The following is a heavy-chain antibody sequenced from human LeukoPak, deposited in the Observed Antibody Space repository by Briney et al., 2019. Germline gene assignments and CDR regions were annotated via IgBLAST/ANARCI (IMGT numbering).Heavy chain of an antibody. CDR2: ISSSSSTI. D-gene: IGHD6-19*01. V-gene: IGHV3-48*01. CDR1: GFTFSSYS. Sequence: GSLRLSCAASGFTFSSYSMNWVRQAPGKGLEWVSYISSSSSTIYYADSVKGRFTISRDNAKNSLNLQMNSLRAEDTAVYYCAGDSSGWVYYMDVWGKGTTVTVSS. J-gene: IGHJ6*03. CDR3: AGDSSGWVYYMDV.